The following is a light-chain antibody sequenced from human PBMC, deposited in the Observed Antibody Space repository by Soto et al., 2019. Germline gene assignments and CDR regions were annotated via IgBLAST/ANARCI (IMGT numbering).Light chain of an antibody. V-gene: IGKV3-15*01. CDR2: DAS. Sequence: IVLTQSPATLSVSPGERATLSCRASQAVGSNLAWYQQRPGQAPRLLIYDASTRATGIPHRFSGGGSGTDFTITISSLQSDDFAVYYCQHFNKWPHMPAFGGGTKLAI. J-gene: IGKJ4*01. CDR3: QHFNKWPHMPA. CDR1: QAVGSN.